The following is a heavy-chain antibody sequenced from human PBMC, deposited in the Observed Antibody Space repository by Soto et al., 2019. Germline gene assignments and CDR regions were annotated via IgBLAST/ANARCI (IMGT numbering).Heavy chain of an antibody. CDR3: ARDKTSSSIDAFDI. D-gene: IGHD6-13*01. V-gene: IGHV3-33*01. Sequence: PGGSLRLSCAASGFTFSSYGMHWVRQAPGKGREWVAVIWYDGSNKYYADSVKGRFTISRDNSKNTLYLQMNSLRAEDTAVYYCARDKTSSSIDAFDIWGQGTMVTVSS. J-gene: IGHJ3*02. CDR2: IWYDGSNK. CDR1: GFTFSSYG.